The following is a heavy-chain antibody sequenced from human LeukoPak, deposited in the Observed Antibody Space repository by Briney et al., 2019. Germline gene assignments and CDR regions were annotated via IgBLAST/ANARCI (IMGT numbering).Heavy chain of an antibody. CDR2: IYYSGTT. Sequence: SVTLSLTCTVSGGSFSSGSYYWGWIRQPPGKGLEWIGSIYYSGTTYYNPSLKSRVTISVDTSENQFSLKLSSVTAADTAVYYCARHREAYTNSWFHYWGQGTLVTVAS. J-gene: IGHJ5*01. CDR3: ARHREAYTNSWFHY. D-gene: IGHD2-2*02. CDR1: GGSFSSGSYY. V-gene: IGHV4-39*01.